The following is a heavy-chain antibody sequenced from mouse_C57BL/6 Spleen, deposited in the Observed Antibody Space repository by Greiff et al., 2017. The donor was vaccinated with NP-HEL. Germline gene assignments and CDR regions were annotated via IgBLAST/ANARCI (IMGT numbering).Heavy chain of an antibody. CDR2: IYPGDGDT. J-gene: IGHJ1*03. CDR1: GYAFSSYW. CDR3: ARGYYGSSYWYFDV. Sequence: QVHVKQSGAELVKPGASVKISCKASGYAFSSYWMNWVKQRPGKGLEWIGQIYPGDGDTNYNGKFKGKATLTADKSSSTAYMQLSSLTSEDSAVYFCARGYYGSSYWYFDVWGTGTTVTVSS. V-gene: IGHV1-80*01. D-gene: IGHD1-1*01.